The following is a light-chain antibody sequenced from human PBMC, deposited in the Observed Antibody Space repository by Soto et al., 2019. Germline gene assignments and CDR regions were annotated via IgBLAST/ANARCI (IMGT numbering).Light chain of an antibody. Sequence: EIVLTQSPGTLSLSPWERATLSCRASQSVSSTYLAWYQQKPGQAPRLLIYEASIRATGIPDRFSGSGSGTDFTLTISRLEPEDFAVYYCQQYGRSPGLITFGPGTKVDIK. CDR1: QSVSSTY. CDR3: QQYGRSPGLIT. V-gene: IGKV3-20*01. CDR2: EAS. J-gene: IGKJ3*01.